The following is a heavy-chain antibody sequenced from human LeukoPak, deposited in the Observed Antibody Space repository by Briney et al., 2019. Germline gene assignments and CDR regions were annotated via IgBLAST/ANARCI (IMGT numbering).Heavy chain of an antibody. V-gene: IGHV1-18*01. D-gene: IGHD3-10*01. J-gene: IGHJ3*02. Sequence: ASVKVSCKASGYTFTSYGISWVRQAPGQGLEWMGWISAYNGNTNYAQKLQGRVTMTTDTSTSTAYMELRSLRSDDTAVYYCARGYELELYYGSGSYYLGNAFDIWGQGTMVTVSS. CDR1: GYTFTSYG. CDR2: ISAYNGNT. CDR3: ARGYELELYYGSGSYYLGNAFDI.